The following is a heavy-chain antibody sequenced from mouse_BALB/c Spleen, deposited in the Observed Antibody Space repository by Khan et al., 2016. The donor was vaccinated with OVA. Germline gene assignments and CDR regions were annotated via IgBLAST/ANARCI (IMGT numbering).Heavy chain of an antibody. Sequence: QVQLQQPGAELVKPGAPVKLSCMASGYTFTSYWMNWVKQRPGRGLEWIGRIDPSDSETHYNQKFKDKATLTVDKSSSTAYIQLSSLTSEDSAVYYGARDQYGNYFYAMDYWGQGTSVTVSS. CDR2: IDPSDSET. J-gene: IGHJ4*01. CDR1: GYTFTSYW. V-gene: IGHV1-69*02. CDR3: ARDQYGNYFYAMDY. D-gene: IGHD2-10*02.